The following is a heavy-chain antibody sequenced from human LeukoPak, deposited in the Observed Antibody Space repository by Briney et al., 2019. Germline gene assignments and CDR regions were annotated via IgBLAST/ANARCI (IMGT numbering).Heavy chain of an antibody. CDR3: VANGWYSLEH. Sequence: PSETLSLTCTVSGGSISTSNYYWGWIRQPPGKGLEWIGSIYHSGNTNYNPSLKSRVTLSVDKSKNQLSLKVNSVTAADTAVYYCVANGWYSLEHWGQGTLVTVSS. D-gene: IGHD6-19*01. CDR2: IYHSGNT. CDR1: GGSISTSNYY. J-gene: IGHJ1*01. V-gene: IGHV4-39*07.